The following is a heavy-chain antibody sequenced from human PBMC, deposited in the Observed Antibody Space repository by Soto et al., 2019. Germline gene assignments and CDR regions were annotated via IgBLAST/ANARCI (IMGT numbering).Heavy chain of an antibody. CDR1: GGSISSGDYY. Sequence: SETLSFTCTVSGGSISSGDYYWSWFLQPPGKGLEWIGYIYYSGSPYYNPSLKSRVTISVDTFKNQFPLKLSSVCSADTAVYYCARGNAHCSSTSCYTSSPPTFDYWGQGTLVTVSS. CDR3: ARGNAHCSSTSCYTSSPPTFDY. CDR2: IYYSGSP. V-gene: IGHV4-30-4*01. J-gene: IGHJ4*02. D-gene: IGHD2-2*02.